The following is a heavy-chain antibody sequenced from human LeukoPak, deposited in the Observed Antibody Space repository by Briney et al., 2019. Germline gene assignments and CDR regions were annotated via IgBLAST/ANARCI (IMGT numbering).Heavy chain of an antibody. J-gene: IGHJ4*02. CDR2: IYYTGT. CDR3: ASRKLGIDY. Sequence: SETLSLTCTVSGGSVSDYYWSWIRLSPGKGLEWIGYIYYTGTSYNPSLKSRVTISADTSKNQFSLNLSSVTAADTAVYYCASRKLGIDYWGQGTLVTVSS. CDR1: GGSVSDYY. D-gene: IGHD7-27*01. V-gene: IGHV4-59*02.